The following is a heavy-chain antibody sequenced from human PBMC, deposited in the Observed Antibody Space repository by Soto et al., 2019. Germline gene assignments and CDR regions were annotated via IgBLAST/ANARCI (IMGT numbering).Heavy chain of an antibody. D-gene: IGHD4-17*01. CDR3: ARSPIMGTVMDNWFDP. Sequence: QVQLVQSGAEVKKPGSSVKVSCKASGGTFSSYAISWVRQAPGQGLEWMGGIITIFGTANYAQKFQGRVTITADESTSPAYMALSSLRSEDTAVYDCARSPIMGTVMDNWFDPWGQGTLVTVSS. CDR2: IITIFGTA. V-gene: IGHV1-69*12. CDR1: GGTFSSYA. J-gene: IGHJ5*02.